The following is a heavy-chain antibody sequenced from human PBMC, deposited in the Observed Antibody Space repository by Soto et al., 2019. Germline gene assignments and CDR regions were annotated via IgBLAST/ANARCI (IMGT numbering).Heavy chain of an antibody. D-gene: IGHD3-10*01. CDR2: IYCSGST. Sequence: QVQLQESGPGLVKPSQTLSLTCTVSGGAISSGGYYWSWIRQHPGKGLEWIGYIYCSGSTYYNPSLKSRLTISADTSKNQFSLKLSSVTAADTAVYYWARGVTMVRGVIHTPDFDYWGQGTLVTVSS. V-gene: IGHV4-31*03. CDR3: ARGVTMVRGVIHTPDFDY. J-gene: IGHJ4*02. CDR1: GGAISSGGYY.